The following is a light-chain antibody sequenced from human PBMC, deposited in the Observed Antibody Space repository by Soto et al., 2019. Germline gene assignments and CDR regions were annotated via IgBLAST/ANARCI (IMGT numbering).Light chain of an antibody. CDR1: QSVLYSSTGRNY. CDR3: QQHHSSPLT. CDR2: WAS. V-gene: IGKV4-1*01. Sequence: DIVMSQCPDSLALSLGERATINCKSSQSVLYSSTGRNYLVWYQQKAGQPPKLLIYWASTRESGVPDRFSGSGSGTDFTLTISNLQAEDVAVYFCQQHHSSPLTFGQGTRLEIK. J-gene: IGKJ5*01.